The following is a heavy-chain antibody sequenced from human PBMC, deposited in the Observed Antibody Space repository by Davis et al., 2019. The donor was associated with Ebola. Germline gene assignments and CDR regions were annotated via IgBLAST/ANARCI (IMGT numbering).Heavy chain of an antibody. CDR3: ARHGWLGYSSSPLYFDL. Sequence: SETLSLTCTVSGGSISSSSYYWGWIRQPPGKGLEWIGSIYYSGSTYYNPSLKSRVTISVDTSKNQFSLKLSSVTAADTAVYYCARHGWLGYSSSPLYFDLWGRGTLVTVSS. V-gene: IGHV4-39*01. CDR1: GGSISSSSYY. CDR2: IYYSGST. D-gene: IGHD6-6*01. J-gene: IGHJ2*01.